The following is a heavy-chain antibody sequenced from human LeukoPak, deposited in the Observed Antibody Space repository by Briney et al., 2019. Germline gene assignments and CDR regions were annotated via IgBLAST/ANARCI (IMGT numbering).Heavy chain of an antibody. V-gene: IGHV1-2*02. Sequence: ASVKVSCKASGYTFTSYYMHWVRQAPGQGLEWMGWINPNSGGTNYAQKFQGRVTMTRDTSISTAYMELSRLRSDDTAVYYCARGFRSGWPRFDPWGQGTLVTVSS. CDR2: INPNSGGT. J-gene: IGHJ5*02. CDR3: ARGFRSGWPRFDP. CDR1: GYTFTSYY. D-gene: IGHD6-19*01.